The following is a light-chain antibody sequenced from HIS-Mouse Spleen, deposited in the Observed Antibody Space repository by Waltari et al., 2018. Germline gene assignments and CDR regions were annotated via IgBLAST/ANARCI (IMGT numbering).Light chain of an antibody. CDR1: SSDVGGYNY. V-gene: IGLV2-8*01. Sequence: QSALTQPPSASGSPGQSVTISCTGTSSDVGGYNYVSWYQQHPGKAPKLVIYEVSKRPSGVPDRVSGAKSGNTAALAVSGLQAEDEADYYCSSYAGSNNVVFGGGTKLTVL. J-gene: IGLJ2*01. CDR3: SSYAGSNNVV. CDR2: EVS.